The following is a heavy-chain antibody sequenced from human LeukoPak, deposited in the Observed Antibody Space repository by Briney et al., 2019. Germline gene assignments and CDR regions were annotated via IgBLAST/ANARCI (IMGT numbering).Heavy chain of an antibody. J-gene: IGHJ5*02. CDR3: VRDEYDILTGHLGWFDP. D-gene: IGHD3-9*01. CDR1: GGSISSGSYY. V-gene: IGHV4-61*02. CDR2: IYTSGST. Sequence: SETLSLTCTVSGGSISSGSYYWSWIRQPAGKGLEWIGRIYTSGSTNYNPSLKSRVTMSVDTSKNQFSLKLNSVTAADTAVYYCVRDEYDILTGHLGWFDPWGQGTLVTVSS.